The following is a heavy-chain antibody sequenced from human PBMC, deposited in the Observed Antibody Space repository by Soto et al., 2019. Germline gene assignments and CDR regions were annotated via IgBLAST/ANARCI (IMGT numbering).Heavy chain of an antibody. Sequence: QVQLVQSGAEVKKPGSSVKVSCKASGGTFSSYAISWVRQAPGQGLEWMGGIIPIFGTANYAQKFQGRVTITADESTSTAYMELSSLRSEDTAVYYCARFCSGGSCYSLRYAFDIWGQGTMVTVSS. CDR1: GGTFSSYA. D-gene: IGHD2-15*01. V-gene: IGHV1-69*01. CDR3: ARFCSGGSCYSLRYAFDI. J-gene: IGHJ3*02. CDR2: IIPIFGTA.